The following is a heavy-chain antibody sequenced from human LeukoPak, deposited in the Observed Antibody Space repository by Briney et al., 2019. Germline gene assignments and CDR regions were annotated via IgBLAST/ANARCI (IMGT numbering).Heavy chain of an antibody. J-gene: IGHJ3*02. CDR2: INHSGST. D-gene: IGHD3-22*01. Sequence: SETLSLTCAVYGGSFSGYYWSWIRQSPGKGLEWIGEINHSGSTNYNPSLKSRVTISVDTSKNQFSLKLRSVTAADTAVYYCASPYYYDSSGYYYVGAFDIWGQGTMVTVSS. CDR3: ASPYYYDSSGYYYVGAFDI. V-gene: IGHV4-34*01. CDR1: GGSFSGYY.